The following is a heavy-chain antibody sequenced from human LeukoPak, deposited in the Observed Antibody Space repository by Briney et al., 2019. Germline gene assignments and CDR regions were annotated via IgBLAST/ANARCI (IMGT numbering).Heavy chain of an antibody. D-gene: IGHD5-18*01. CDR3: ARGVGHRGQEHSYVYYFDY. Sequence: ASVKVSCKASGYTFTNYAVNWVRQATGQGLEWMGWINPNSGNTDYAQKFQGRVTITRDTSISTAYMELSSLRSEDTAVYYCARGVGHRGQEHSYVYYFDYWGQGPLVTVSS. J-gene: IGHJ4*02. V-gene: IGHV1-8*03. CDR1: GYTFTNYA. CDR2: INPNSGNT.